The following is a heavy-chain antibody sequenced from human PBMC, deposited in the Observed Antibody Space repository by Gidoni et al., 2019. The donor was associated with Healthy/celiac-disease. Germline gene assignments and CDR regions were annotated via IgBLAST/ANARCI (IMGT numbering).Heavy chain of an antibody. Sequence: QLQLQESGPGLVKPSETLSLTCTVSGGSISSSSYYWGWIRQPPGKGLEWIGSIYYSGSTYYNPSLKSRVTISVDTSKNQFSLKLSSVTAAETAVYYCARTIQEARFDYWGQGTLVTVSS. J-gene: IGHJ4*02. CDR2: IYYSGST. CDR3: ARTIQEARFDY. D-gene: IGHD5-18*01. CDR1: GGSISSSSYY. V-gene: IGHV4-39*01.